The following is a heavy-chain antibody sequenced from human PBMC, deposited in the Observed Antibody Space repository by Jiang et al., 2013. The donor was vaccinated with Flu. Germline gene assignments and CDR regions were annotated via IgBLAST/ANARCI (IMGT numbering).Heavy chain of an antibody. CDR1: GFTVSSNY. CDR3: ARDSTVTQEDYYYGMDV. D-gene: IGHD4-17*01. Sequence: QLLESGGGLVQPGGSLRLSCAASGFTVSSNYMSWVRQAPGKGLEWVSVIYSGGSTYYADSVKGRFTISRDNSKNTLYLQMNSLRAEDTAVYYCARDSTVTQEDYYYGMDVWGKGTTVTVSS. J-gene: IGHJ6*04. V-gene: IGHV3-66*01. CDR2: IYSGGST.